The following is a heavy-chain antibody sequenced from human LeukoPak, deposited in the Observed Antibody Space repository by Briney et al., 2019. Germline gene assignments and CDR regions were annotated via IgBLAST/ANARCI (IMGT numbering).Heavy chain of an antibody. V-gene: IGHV1-8*03. Sequence: ASVKVSRKASGYTFTSYDINWVRQATGQGLEWMGWMNPNSGNTGYAQKFQGRVTITRNTSISTAYMELSSLRSEDTAVYYCARASYSSGWYSGYWFDPWGQGTLVTVSS. D-gene: IGHD6-19*01. CDR2: MNPNSGNT. CDR3: ARASYSSGWYSGYWFDP. J-gene: IGHJ5*02. CDR1: GYTFTSYD.